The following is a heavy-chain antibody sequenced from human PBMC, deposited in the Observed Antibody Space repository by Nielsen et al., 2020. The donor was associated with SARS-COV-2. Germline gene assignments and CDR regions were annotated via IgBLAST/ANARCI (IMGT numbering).Heavy chain of an antibody. CDR1: GCSISSGGYY. J-gene: IGHJ5*02. CDR3: ARASTIFGVVIGWFDP. Sequence: SETLSLTCTVSGCSISSGGYYWSWIRQHPGKGLEWNGYIYYSGSTYYNPSLKSRVTISVDTSKNQFSLKLSSVTAADTAVYYCARASTIFGVVIGWFDPWGQGTLVTVSS. CDR2: IYYSGST. D-gene: IGHD3-3*01. V-gene: IGHV4-31*03.